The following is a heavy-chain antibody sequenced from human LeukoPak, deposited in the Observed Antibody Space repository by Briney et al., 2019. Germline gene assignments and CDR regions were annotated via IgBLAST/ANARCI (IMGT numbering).Heavy chain of an antibody. CDR1: GYSFTRYW. V-gene: IGHV5-51*01. CDR2: IYPGDSDT. Sequence: GESLQISCKCSGYSFTRYWIGWVRQMPGKGLEWMGIIYPGDSDTRYSPSFQGQVTISAEKSISTAYLQWSSLKASDTAIYYCAKNTGEGNYFDYWGQGTLVTVSS. CDR3: AKNTGEGNYFDY. D-gene: IGHD3-16*01. J-gene: IGHJ4*02.